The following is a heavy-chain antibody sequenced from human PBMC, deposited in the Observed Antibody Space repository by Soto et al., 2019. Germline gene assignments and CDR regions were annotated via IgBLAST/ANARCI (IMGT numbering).Heavy chain of an antibody. CDR3: AAQPYGSEPQDAFDI. CDR2: IYYSGST. V-gene: IGHV4-31*03. CDR1: GGSISSGGYY. D-gene: IGHD3-10*01. J-gene: IGHJ3*02. Sequence: QVQLQESGPGLVKPSQTLSLTCTVSGGSISSGGYYWSWIRQHPGKGLEWIGYIYYSGSTYYNPSLKSRVTIAVDTSKNQFSLKLSSVTAADTAVYYCAAQPYGSEPQDAFDIWGQGTMVTVSS.